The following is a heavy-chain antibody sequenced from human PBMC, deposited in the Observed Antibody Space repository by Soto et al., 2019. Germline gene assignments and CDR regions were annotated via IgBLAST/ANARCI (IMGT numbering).Heavy chain of an antibody. J-gene: IGHJ6*03. D-gene: IGHD3-3*01. CDR2: ISAYNGNT. CDR3: ARKNLVAVEGFYYYYYLDV. Sequence: QVQLVQSGAEVKKPGASVKVSCKASGYTFTSYGISWVRQAPGQGLEWMGWISAYNGNTNYAQKPQCRVTITTDTSTSTAYMELRSLRSDDTAMYYCARKNLVAVEGFYYYYYLDVWGKGTTVTVSS. CDR1: GYTFTSYG. V-gene: IGHV1-18*01.